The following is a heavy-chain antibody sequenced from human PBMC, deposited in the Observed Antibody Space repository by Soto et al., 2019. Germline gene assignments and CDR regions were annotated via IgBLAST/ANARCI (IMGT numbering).Heavy chain of an antibody. Sequence: GFNRLCNAAFWFKSRDHYMSWILKNTGKGLEWGSVIDSGGSTYYADSVKGRFTISRDNSKNTLYLQMNSLKAEDTAVYYCGRSAGSSSPYFGDRGEGTLVTVSS. CDR2: IDSGGST. CDR3: GRSAGSSSPYFGD. J-gene: IGHJ4*02. D-gene: IGHD6-6*01. V-gene: IGHV3-53*01. CDR1: WFKSRDHY.